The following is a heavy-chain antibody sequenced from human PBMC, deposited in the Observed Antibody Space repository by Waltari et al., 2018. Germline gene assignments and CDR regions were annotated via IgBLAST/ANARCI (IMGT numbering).Heavy chain of an antibody. D-gene: IGHD3-3*01. CDR2: IKEDGSEK. J-gene: IGHJ4*02. CDR3: ATQSWSNFEY. Sequence: EVQLVESGGGLVQPGGSVRLSCAASEFTLAYYWVPWVRQAPGKGLEWVANIKEDGSEKYYVDSVKGRFTISRDNAKNSLYLQMSSLRVEDTAVYYCATQSWSNFEYWGQGTLVTVSS. V-gene: IGHV3-7*01. CDR1: EFTLAYYW.